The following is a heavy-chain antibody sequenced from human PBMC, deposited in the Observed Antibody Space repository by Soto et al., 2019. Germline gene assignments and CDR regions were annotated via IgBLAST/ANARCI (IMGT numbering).Heavy chain of an antibody. D-gene: IGHD5-12*01. CDR1: GYTFITSYY. CDR3: ARDTGYDHDAFDI. V-gene: IGHV1-46*01. Sequence: QVQLVQSGAEVKKPGASVKLSCKASGYTFITSYYTHWVRQAPGQGLEWMGIINPTGTMTKYSERFRGRLTMTRDTSTSTDYMELSTLTSEDTAVYFCARDTGYDHDAFDIWGQATMVTVSS. J-gene: IGHJ3*02. CDR2: INPTGTMT.